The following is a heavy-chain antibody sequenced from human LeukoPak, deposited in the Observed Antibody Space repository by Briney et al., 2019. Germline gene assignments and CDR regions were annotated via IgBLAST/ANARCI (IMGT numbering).Heavy chain of an antibody. CDR1: GGSFSGYY. D-gene: IGHD3-22*01. V-gene: IGHV4-34*01. J-gene: IGHJ4*02. CDR3: ARSYDSSGYCFDY. Sequence: SETLSLTCAVYGGSFSGYYWSWIRQPPGKGLEWIGEINHSGSTNYNPPLKSRVTISVDTSKNQFSLKLSSVTAADTAVYYCARSYDSSGYCFDYWGQGTLVTVSS. CDR2: INHSGST.